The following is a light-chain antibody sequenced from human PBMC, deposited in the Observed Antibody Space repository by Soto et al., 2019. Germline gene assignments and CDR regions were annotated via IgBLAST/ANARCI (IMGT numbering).Light chain of an antibody. CDR3: QQYGSSRT. V-gene: IGKV3-15*01. CDR2: GAS. Sequence: EFVMTQSPATLSVSPGERATLSCRASQSVSSNLAWYQQKHGQAPRLLIYGASTRATGIPARFSGRGSGTEFTLTISRLEPEDFAVYYCQQYGSSRTFGQGTKVDI. CDR1: QSVSSN. J-gene: IGKJ1*01.